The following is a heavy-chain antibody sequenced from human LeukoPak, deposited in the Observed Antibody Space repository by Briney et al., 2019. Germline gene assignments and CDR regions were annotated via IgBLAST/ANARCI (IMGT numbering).Heavy chain of an antibody. Sequence: SQTLSLTCTVSGGSISSGGYYWGWIRQPPGKGLEWIGYIYHSGSTYYNPSLKSRVTISVDRSKNQFSLKLSSVTAADTAVYYCARDRGVGYYDSSGYPYYFDYWGQGTLVTVSS. V-gene: IGHV4-30-2*01. CDR1: GGSISSGGYY. CDR2: IYHSGST. D-gene: IGHD3-22*01. J-gene: IGHJ4*02. CDR3: ARDRGVGYYDSSGYPYYFDY.